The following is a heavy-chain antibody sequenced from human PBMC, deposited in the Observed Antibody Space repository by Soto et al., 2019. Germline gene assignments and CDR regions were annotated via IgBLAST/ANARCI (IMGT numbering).Heavy chain of an antibody. V-gene: IGHV3-30-3*01. CDR1: GFTFSSYA. D-gene: IGHD5-12*01. Sequence: GSLRLSCAASGFTFSSYAMHWVRQAPGKGLEWVAVISYDGSNKYYADSVKGRFTNSRDNSKNTLFLQMNSLRAEDTAVYYCARDIRHSGYDLAYWGQGTLVTVSS. CDR2: ISYDGSNK. J-gene: IGHJ4*02. CDR3: ARDIRHSGYDLAY.